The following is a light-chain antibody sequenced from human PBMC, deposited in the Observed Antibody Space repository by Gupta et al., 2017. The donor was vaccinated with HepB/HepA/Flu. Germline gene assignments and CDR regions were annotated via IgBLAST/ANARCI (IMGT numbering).Light chain of an antibody. Sequence: QSALTQPASVSGSPGQSITISCTGTSSAVGGYNYVSWYQQHPGKAPILMMYDVRNRPSGVPDRFSGSKSGTTASLTITGAQAEDEADYYCNSHKSSRNRWVFGGGTKLTVL. J-gene: IGLJ3*02. CDR1: SSAVGGYNY. CDR2: DVR. CDR3: NSHKSSRNRWV. V-gene: IGLV2-14*03.